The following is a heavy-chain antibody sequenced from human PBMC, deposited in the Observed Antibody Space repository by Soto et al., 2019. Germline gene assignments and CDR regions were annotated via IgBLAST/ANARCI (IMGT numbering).Heavy chain of an antibody. CDR3: ARAAMMTTNTPIHYFYYGMDV. CDR1: GGSISSSSYY. Sequence: SETLSLTCTVSGGSISSSSYYWGWIRQPPGKGLEWIGSIYYSGSTYYNPPLKSRVTISVDTSKNQFSLKLSSVTAAATAVYDCARAAMMTTNTPIHYFYYGMDVWGQGTTVTVSS. V-gene: IGHV4-39*01. J-gene: IGHJ6*02. CDR2: IYYSGST. D-gene: IGHD3-16*01.